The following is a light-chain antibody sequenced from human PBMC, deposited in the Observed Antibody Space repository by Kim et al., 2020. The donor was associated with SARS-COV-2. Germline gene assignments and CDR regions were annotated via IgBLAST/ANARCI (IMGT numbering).Light chain of an antibody. J-gene: IGKJ5*01. V-gene: IGKV3-11*01. Sequence: EIVLTQSPATPSLSPGERATLSCRASQSVSSYLAWNQQKPGQAPRLLIYDASNRATGIPARFSGSGSGTDFTLTISSLEPEDFAVYYCQQRSNFGQGTRLEIK. CDR1: QSVSSY. CDR3: QQRSN. CDR2: DAS.